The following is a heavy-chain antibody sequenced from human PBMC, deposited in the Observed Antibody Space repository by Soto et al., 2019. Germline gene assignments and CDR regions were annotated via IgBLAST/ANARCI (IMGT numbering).Heavy chain of an antibody. CDR3: ARDEGGWYFDY. CDR2: IYYSGST. J-gene: IGHJ4*02. Sequence: QVQLQESGPGLVKPSETLSLTCTVSGGSISSYYWSWIRQPPGKGLEWIGYIYYSGSTNYNPFLKSRVTISVDTSKNQFSLKLSSVTAADTAVYYCARDEGGWYFDYWGQGTLVTVSS. V-gene: IGHV4-59*01. D-gene: IGHD6-19*01. CDR1: GGSISSYY.